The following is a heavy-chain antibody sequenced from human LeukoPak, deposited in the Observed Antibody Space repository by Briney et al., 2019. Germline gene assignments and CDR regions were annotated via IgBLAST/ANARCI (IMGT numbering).Heavy chain of an antibody. CDR1: GGSISSGGYS. CDR2: IYHSGST. J-gene: IGHJ5*02. CDR3: ARARITMVRGVAADWFDP. V-gene: IGHV4-30-2*01. D-gene: IGHD3-10*01. Sequence: SETLSLTCAVSGGSISSGGYSWSWIRLPPGKGLEWIGYIYHSGSTYYNPSLKSRVTISVDRSKNQFSLKLSSVTAADTAVYYCARARITMVRGVAADWFDPWGQGTLVTVSS.